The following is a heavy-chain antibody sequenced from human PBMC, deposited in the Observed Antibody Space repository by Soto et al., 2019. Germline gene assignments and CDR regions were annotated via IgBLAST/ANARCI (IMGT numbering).Heavy chain of an antibody. CDR3: WRDVGPFGCGRPGGGFFDY. CDR2: IWHDGSKQ. D-gene: IGHD2-15*01. J-gene: IGHJ4*02. V-gene: IGHV3-33*01. CDR1: GCTFFAYG. Sequence: GGSLILSCAASGCTFFAYGMHWVRQAPGKGLEWVSAIWHDGSKQFYANSVKGRFTISKDISKNTLFLQMNSLRAEDAAVYYCWRDVGPFGCGRPGGGFFDYWGQGTPVPVSS.